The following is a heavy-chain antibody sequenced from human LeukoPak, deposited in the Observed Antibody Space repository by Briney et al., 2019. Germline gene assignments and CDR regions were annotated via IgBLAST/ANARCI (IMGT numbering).Heavy chain of an antibody. CDR1: GFTFSSYW. Sequence: PGGSLRLSCAASGFTFSSYWMSWVRQAPGKGLGWVANIKQDGSEKYYVDSVKGRFTISRDNAKNSLYLQMNSLRAEDTAVYYCARLKLLWSNYFDYWGQGTLVTVSS. V-gene: IGHV3-7*01. J-gene: IGHJ4*02. CDR2: IKQDGSEK. D-gene: IGHD2-2*01. CDR3: ARLKLLWSNYFDY.